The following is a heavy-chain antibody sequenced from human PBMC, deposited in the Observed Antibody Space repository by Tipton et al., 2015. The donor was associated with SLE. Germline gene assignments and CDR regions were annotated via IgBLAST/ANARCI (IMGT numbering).Heavy chain of an antibody. CDR1: SDSISGYY. Sequence: TLSLTCTVSSDSISGYYWSWIRQPPGKGLEWIGYTLHTGGSTYSPSLKGRVTISVDTTNNYFSLTLTSVTAADTALYYCARENSGSLDENYYYYMDVWGKGTTVTVSS. V-gene: IGHV4-59*12. D-gene: IGHD1-26*01. J-gene: IGHJ6*03. CDR3: ARENSGSLDENYYYYMDV. CDR2: TLHTGGS.